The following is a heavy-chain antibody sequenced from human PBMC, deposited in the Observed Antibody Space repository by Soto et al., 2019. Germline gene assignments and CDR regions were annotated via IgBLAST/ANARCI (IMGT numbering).Heavy chain of an antibody. CDR3: EAAWGSTDYYYYGMDV. CDR1: GFTFTSSA. D-gene: IGHD2-15*01. V-gene: IGHV1-58*01. Sequence: QMQLVQSGPEVKKPGTSVKVSCKASGFTFTSSAVQWVRQARGQRLEWIGWIVVGSGNTNYAQKFQERVTITRDMSTSTAYMELSSLRSEDTAVYYCEAAWGSTDYYYYGMDVWGQGTTVTVSS. J-gene: IGHJ6*02. CDR2: IVVGSGNT.